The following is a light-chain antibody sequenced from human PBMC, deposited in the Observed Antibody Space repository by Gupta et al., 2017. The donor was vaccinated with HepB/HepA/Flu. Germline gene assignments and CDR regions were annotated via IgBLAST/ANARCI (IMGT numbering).Light chain of an antibody. CDR3: QHYCTSPGT. CDR1: KHVGSNF. J-gene: IGKJ1*01. Sequence: EIVLTQSPCTLSLSPGERATLSCMASKHVGSNFLAWYQQKPGQAPRVLIYNTFTRATGIPDRFSGSGSGTEFTLTISRLQPEDFAMYYCQHYCTSPGTFGQGTKVEIK. CDR2: NTF. V-gene: IGKV3-20*01.